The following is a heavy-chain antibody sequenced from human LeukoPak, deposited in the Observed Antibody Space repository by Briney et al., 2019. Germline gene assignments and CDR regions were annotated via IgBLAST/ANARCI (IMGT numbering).Heavy chain of an antibody. Sequence: PGGSLRLSCAASGFTFDDYGMSWVRQAPGKGLEWVSGINWNGGSTGYADSVKGRFTVSRDNAKNSLYLQMNSLSAEDTAIYYCARAPGGPRPGNWFDPWGQGTLVTVSS. CDR2: INWNGGST. D-gene: IGHD2-15*01. CDR3: ARAPGGPRPGNWFDP. CDR1: GFTFDDYG. J-gene: IGHJ5*02. V-gene: IGHV3-20*04.